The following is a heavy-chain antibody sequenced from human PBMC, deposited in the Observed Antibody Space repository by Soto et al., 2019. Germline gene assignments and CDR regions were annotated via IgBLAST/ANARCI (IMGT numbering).Heavy chain of an antibody. CDR1: GFTLSSYA. D-gene: IGHD3-10*01. J-gene: IGHJ4*02. Sequence: GGSLRLSCAASGFTLSSYAMSWVRQAPGKGLEWVSSISGSGGNTYYADSVKGRFTISRDNSKNTLYLQMNSLRGEDTAVYYCAKDQDSGEFFYPWYFDYWGQGILVTVSS. CDR2: ISGSGGNT. V-gene: IGHV3-23*01. CDR3: AKDQDSGEFFYPWYFDY.